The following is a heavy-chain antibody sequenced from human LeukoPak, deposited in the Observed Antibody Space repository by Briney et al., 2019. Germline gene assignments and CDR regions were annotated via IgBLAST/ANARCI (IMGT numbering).Heavy chain of an antibody. V-gene: IGHV3-30-3*01. Sequence: GGSLRLSRAASGFTFSSYAMHWVRQAPGKGLEWVAVISYDGSNKYYADSVKGRFTISRDNSKNTLYLQMNSLRAEDTAVYYCAKDFIAAGPTLDYFDYWGQGTLVTVSS. CDR3: AKDFIAAGPTLDYFDY. CDR2: ISYDGSNK. J-gene: IGHJ4*02. CDR1: GFTFSSYA. D-gene: IGHD6-13*01.